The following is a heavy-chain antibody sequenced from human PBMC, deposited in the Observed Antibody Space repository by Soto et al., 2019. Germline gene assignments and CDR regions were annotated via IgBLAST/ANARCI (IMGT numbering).Heavy chain of an antibody. CDR3: ARSPRVRGGTASRGC. V-gene: IGHV3-33*01. CDR2: IYYDGSKK. Sequence: QVQLVESGGGVVQPGSSLRLSCASSGFIFDNFGMHWVRQAPGKGLAWVSVIYYDGSKKYYADSVRGRFNISRDNSKNMLYLQMDSLRAEDTATYYCARSPRVRGGTASRGCWGQGTLVTVSS. CDR1: GFIFDNFG. J-gene: IGHJ4*02. D-gene: IGHD3-10*01.